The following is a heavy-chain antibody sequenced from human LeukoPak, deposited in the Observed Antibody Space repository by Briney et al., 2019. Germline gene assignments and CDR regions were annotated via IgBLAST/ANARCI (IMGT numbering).Heavy chain of an antibody. Sequence: ASVKVSCKASGYTFTSYGIIWVRQAPGQGLEWMGWISAYNGNTNYAQKLQGRVTMTTDTSTSTAYMELRSLRSDDTAVYYCARDCPRYYYDSSGYYPQRNFDYWGQGTLVTVSS. CDR1: GYTFTSYG. D-gene: IGHD3-22*01. CDR2: ISAYNGNT. J-gene: IGHJ4*02. V-gene: IGHV1-18*01. CDR3: ARDCPRYYYDSSGYYPQRNFDY.